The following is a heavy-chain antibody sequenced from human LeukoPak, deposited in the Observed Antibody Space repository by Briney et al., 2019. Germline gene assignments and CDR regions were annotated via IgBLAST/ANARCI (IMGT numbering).Heavy chain of an antibody. CDR2: ITGSGGST. J-gene: IGHJ4*02. D-gene: IGHD3-10*01. CDR3: ASRTPDETYYGVFDF. V-gene: IGHV3-23*01. CDR1: GFSFSRHW. Sequence: GGSLRLSCTASGFSFSRHWMSYVRQAPGKGLEWVSGITGSGGSTYHAESVKGRFTISRDNSRNTFYLEMSSLRADDTAIYFCASRTPDETYYGVFDFWGQGTVVTVSS.